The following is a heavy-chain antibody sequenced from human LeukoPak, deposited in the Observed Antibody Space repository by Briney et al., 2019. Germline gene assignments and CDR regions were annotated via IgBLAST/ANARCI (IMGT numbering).Heavy chain of an antibody. CDR1: GFTFDDYT. CDR2: ISWDGGST. V-gene: IGHV3-43*01. CDR3: AKAWGSYPPFDY. Sequence: GGSLRLSCAASGFTFDDYTMHWVRQAPGKGLEWVSLISWDGGSTYYADSVKGRFTISRDNSKNSLYLQMNSLRTEDTALYYCAKAWGSYPPFDYWGQGTLVTVSS. D-gene: IGHD1-26*01. J-gene: IGHJ4*02.